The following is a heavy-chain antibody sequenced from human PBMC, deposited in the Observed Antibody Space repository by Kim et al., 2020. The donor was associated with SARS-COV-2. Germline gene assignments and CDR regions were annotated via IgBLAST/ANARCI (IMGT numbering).Heavy chain of an antibody. V-gene: IGHV3-21*01. CDR1: GFTFSSYS. J-gene: IGHJ6*02. D-gene: IGHD5-18*01. CDR3: ARDTAMVTENYYYGMDV. CDR2: ISSSSSYI. Sequence: GGSLRLSCAASGFTFSSYSMNWVRQAPGKGLEWVSSISSSSSYIYYADSVKGRFTISRDNAKNSLYLQMNSLRAEDTAVYYCARDTAMVTENYYYGMDVWGQGTTVTVSS.